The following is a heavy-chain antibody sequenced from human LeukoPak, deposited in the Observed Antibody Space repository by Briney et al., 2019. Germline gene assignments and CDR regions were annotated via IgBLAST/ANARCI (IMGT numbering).Heavy chain of an antibody. CDR1: GGSISSGGYY. D-gene: IGHD2-2*01. J-gene: IGHJ5*01. CDR2: ISYSGST. CDR3: ARHAPLLAYTSSWFDY. Sequence: SETLSLTCTVSGGSISSGGYYWSWIRQHPGKGLEYIGYISYSGSTYYNPSLKSRITISVDTSKNQFSLKLTSVTAADTAVYYCARHAPLLAYTSSWFDYWGQGTLVTVSS. V-gene: IGHV4-31*03.